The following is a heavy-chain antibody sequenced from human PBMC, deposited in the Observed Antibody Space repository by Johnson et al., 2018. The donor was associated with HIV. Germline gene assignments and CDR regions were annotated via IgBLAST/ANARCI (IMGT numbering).Heavy chain of an antibody. V-gene: IGHV3-9*01. CDR1: GFTFDDYA. D-gene: IGHD6-6*01. Sequence: VQLVESGGGLVQPGRSLRLSCAASGFTFDDYAMHWVRQAPGKGLEWVSGISWNSGSIGYADSVKGRFTISRDNSKNTLYLQMNSLRAEDTAVYYCAFIEYSSLDAFDIWG. CDR3: AFIEYSSLDAFDI. J-gene: IGHJ3*02. CDR2: ISWNSGSI.